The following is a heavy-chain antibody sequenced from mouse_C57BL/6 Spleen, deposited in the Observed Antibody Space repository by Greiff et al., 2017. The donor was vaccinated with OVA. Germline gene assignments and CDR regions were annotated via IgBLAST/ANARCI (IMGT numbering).Heavy chain of an antibody. J-gene: IGHJ3*01. V-gene: IGHV1-84*01. Sequence: QVHVKQSGPELVKPGASVKISCKASGYTFTDYYINWVKQRPGQGLEWIGWIYPGSGNTKYNEKFKGKATLTVDTSSSTAYMQLSSLTSEDSAVYFCARGAYYYGFAYWGQGTLVTVSA. CDR1: GYTFTDYY. CDR2: IYPGSGNT. D-gene: IGHD1-1*01. CDR3: ARGAYYYGFAY.